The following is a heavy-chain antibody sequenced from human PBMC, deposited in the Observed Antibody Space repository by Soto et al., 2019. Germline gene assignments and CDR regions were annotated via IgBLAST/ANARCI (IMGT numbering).Heavy chain of an antibody. D-gene: IGHD2-15*01. V-gene: IGHV3-30-3*01. CDR2: ISYDGSNK. J-gene: IGHJ6*02. CDR1: GFTFRIYA. Sequence: QVQLVESGGGVVQPGRSLRLSCAASGFTFRIYAMHWVRQAPGKGLECVAVISYDGSNKFYRDSVKGRFTISRDNFKNTLYLRIKSQRYVGTAVYYCARGDREDIAVVIGARPGEYGVDVLGQWTTVTVSS. CDR3: ARGDREDIAVVIGARPGEYGVDV.